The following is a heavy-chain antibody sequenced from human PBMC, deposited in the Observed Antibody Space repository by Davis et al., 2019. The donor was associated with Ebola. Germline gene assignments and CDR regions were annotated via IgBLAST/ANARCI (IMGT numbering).Heavy chain of an antibody. CDR1: GFTFSSYA. D-gene: IGHD2-15*01. CDR3: ANGWVVVAATLYYYYGMDV. Sequence: PGGSLRLSCAASGFTFSSYAMSWVRQAPGKGLEWVSAISGSGGSTYYADSVKGRFTISRDNSKNTLYLQMNSLRAEDTAVYYCANGWVVVAATLYYYYGMDVWGKGTTVTVSS. J-gene: IGHJ6*04. CDR2: ISGSGGST. V-gene: IGHV3-23*01.